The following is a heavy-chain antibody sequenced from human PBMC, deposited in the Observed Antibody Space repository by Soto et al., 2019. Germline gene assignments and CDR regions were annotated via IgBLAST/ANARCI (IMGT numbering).Heavy chain of an antibody. J-gene: IGHJ6*02. Sequence: GASVKVSCKASGYTFTSYGISWVRQAPGQGLEWMGWISAYNGNTNYAQKLQGRVTMTTDTSTSTAYMELRSLRSDDTAVYYCARDLIESYYYYGMDVWGQGTTVTVSS. V-gene: IGHV1-18*01. CDR1: GYTFTSYG. CDR2: ISAYNGNT. CDR3: ARDLIESYYYYGMDV.